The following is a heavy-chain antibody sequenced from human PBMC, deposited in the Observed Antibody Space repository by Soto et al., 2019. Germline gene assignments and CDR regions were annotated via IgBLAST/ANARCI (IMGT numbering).Heavy chain of an antibody. V-gene: IGHV1-46*01. J-gene: IGHJ6*02. Sequence: ASVKVSCKASGYTFTNYYMHWVRQAPGQGPEWMGIISPRDGGTSNAQKFQGRLTMTADTSTSTLYMKLSSLTSEDTAVYYCARGRLFSSSSRGLGYYGMDDWGHGTMVTVS. CDR1: GYTFTNYY. D-gene: IGHD6-6*01. CDR2: ISPRDGGT. CDR3: ARGRLFSSSSRGLGYYGMDD.